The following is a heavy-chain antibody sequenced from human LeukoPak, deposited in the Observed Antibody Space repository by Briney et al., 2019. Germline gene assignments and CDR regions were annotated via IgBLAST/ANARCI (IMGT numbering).Heavy chain of an antibody. CDR1: GGSISSSSYY. CDR3: AREVNGYDAFDI. J-gene: IGHJ3*02. D-gene: IGHD4-11*01. V-gene: IGHV4-39*07. CDR2: IYYSGST. Sequence: MSSETLSLTCTVSGGSISSSSYYWGWIRQPPGKGLEWIGSIYYSGSTYYNPSLKSRVTISVDTSKNQFSLKLSSVTAADTAVYYCAREVNGYDAFDIWGQGTMVTVSS.